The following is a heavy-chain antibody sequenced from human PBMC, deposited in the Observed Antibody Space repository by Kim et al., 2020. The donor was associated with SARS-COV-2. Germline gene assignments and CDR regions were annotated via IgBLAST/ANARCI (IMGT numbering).Heavy chain of an antibody. V-gene: IGHV4-34*01. CDR3: ARGPSLYGSVVLDDAFDI. CDR2: INHSGST. Sequence: SETLSLTCAVYGGSFSGYYWSWIRQPPGKGLEWIGEINHSGSTNYNPSLKSRVTISVDTSKNQFSLKLSSVTAADTAVYYCARGPSLYGSVVLDDAFDIWGQGTMVTVSS. J-gene: IGHJ3*02. CDR1: GGSFSGYY. D-gene: IGHD3-10*01.